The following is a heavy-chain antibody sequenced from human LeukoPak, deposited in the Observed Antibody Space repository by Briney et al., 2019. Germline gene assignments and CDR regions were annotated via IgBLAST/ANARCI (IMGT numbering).Heavy chain of an antibody. CDR1: GFTFSIYA. V-gene: IGHV3-23*01. D-gene: IGHD3-9*01. CDR3: AKWGDYDVLTGYYDSDY. J-gene: IGHJ4*02. CDR2: ITGSGGNT. Sequence: GASLRLSCAASGFTFSIYAMSRVRQAPGKGLEWVSAITGSGGNTYYADSVRGRFTISRDNSKNTVFLQMNSLRAEDTAVYYCAKWGDYDVLTGYYDSDYWGQGTLVTVSS.